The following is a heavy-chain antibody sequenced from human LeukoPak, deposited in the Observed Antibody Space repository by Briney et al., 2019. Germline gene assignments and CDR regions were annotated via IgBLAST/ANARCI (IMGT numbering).Heavy chain of an antibody. D-gene: IGHD2-21*02. J-gene: IGHJ6*02. Sequence: GGSLRLSCVGSGFTISNYWMHWVRQAPGEALMWVSRIKSDGSSTTYADSVKGRFTISRDNAKNTLYLQMNSLRAEDTAVYYCSRDSLSSCGGDCYSGLDVWGQGTTVTVSS. V-gene: IGHV3-74*01. CDR1: GFTISNYW. CDR3: SRDSLSSCGGDCYSGLDV. CDR2: IKSDGSST.